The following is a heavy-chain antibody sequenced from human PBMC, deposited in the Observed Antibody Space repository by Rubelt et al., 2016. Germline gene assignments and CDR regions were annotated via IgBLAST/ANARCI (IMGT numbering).Heavy chain of an antibody. CDR1: GASISSSTTYY. CDR3: ARDLGRSGYASCSDY. J-gene: IGHJ4*02. CDR2: ISHSGGT. Sequence: QLQLQESGPGLVKPSETLSLTCTVSGASISSSTTYYWGWIRQPPGKGLEWIGTISHSGGTFYSPSLKSRVTISADTSKNKFSLKLSSGTAADTAVDYCARDLGRSGYASCSDYWGRGTLVTVSS. D-gene: IGHD5-12*01. V-gene: IGHV4-39*07.